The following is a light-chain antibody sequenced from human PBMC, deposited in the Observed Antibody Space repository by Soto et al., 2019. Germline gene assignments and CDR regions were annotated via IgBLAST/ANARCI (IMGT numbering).Light chain of an antibody. CDR1: QAIRKA. J-gene: IGKJ1*01. CDR2: GAS. V-gene: IGKV1-6*01. CDR3: LLDFSYFWA. Sequence: AIQLTQSPSSLSASVGDRVAITCRASQAIRKALGWYQQKPGRVPKLLIYGASTLQSGVPSRFSGSGSGTDFTLTISSXQPEDFATYYCLLDFSYFWAFGQGTKVDIK.